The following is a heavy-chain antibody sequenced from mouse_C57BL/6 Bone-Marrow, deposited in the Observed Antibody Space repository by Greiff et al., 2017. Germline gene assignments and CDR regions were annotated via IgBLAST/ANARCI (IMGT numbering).Heavy chain of an antibody. J-gene: IGHJ3*01. CDR2: ISSGGSYT. D-gene: IGHD1-1*01. Sequence: DVKLVESGGDLVKPGGSLKLSCAASGFTFSSYGMSWVRQTPDKRLEWVATISSGGSYTYYPDSVKGRFTISRDNAKNTLYLQMSSLKSEDTAMYYCASYYYGSSYGFAYWGQGTLVTVSA. CDR3: ASYYYGSSYGFAY. CDR1: GFTFSSYG. V-gene: IGHV5-6*02.